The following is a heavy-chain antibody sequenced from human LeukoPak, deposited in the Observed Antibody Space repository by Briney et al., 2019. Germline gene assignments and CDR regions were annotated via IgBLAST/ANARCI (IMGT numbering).Heavy chain of an antibody. V-gene: IGHV4-59*10. D-gene: IGHD3-10*01. J-gene: IGHJ4*02. CDR3: ARGRVEAGGLFGY. Sequence: SETLSLTCAVYGGSFSGYYWSWIRQPAGKGLEWIGRIYTSGSTNYNPSLKSRVTMSVDTSKNQFSLNLSSVTAADTAVYYCARGRVEAGGLFGYWGQGTLVTVSS. CDR1: GGSFSGYY. CDR2: IYTSGST.